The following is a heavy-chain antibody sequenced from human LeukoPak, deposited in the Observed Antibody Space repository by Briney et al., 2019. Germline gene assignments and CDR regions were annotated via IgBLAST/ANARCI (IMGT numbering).Heavy chain of an antibody. CDR1: GYTFTSYY. J-gene: IGHJ4*02. Sequence: ASVKVSRKASGYTFTSYYMHWVRQAPGQGLEWMGIINPSGGSTSYAQKFQGRVTMTRDTSTSTVYMELSSLRSEDTAVYYCARAVAVAGRQKKYYFDYWGQGTLVTVSS. D-gene: IGHD6-19*01. V-gene: IGHV1-46*01. CDR2: INPSGGST. CDR3: ARAVAVAGRQKKYYFDY.